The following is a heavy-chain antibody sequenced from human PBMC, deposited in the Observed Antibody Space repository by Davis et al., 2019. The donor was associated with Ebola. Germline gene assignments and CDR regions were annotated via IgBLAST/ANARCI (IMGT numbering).Heavy chain of an antibody. CDR1: GYTFTSYD. CDR2: ISDYDGQT. J-gene: IGHJ4*02. D-gene: IGHD5-24*01. V-gene: IGHV1-18*01. Sequence: AASVKVSCKASGYTFTSYDINWVRQAPGQGLEWMGWISDYDGQTNYAQKFQGRVTMTRDTSTSTVYMELSSLRSEDTAVYYCARGFTMGNYWGQGTLVTVSS. CDR3: ARGFTMGNY.